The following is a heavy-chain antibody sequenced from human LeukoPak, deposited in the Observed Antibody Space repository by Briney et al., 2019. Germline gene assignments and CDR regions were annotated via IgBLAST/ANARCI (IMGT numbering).Heavy chain of an antibody. CDR1: GFTFSSYG. Sequence: GGSLRLSCAASGFTFSSYGMHWVRQAPGKGLEWVAFIRYDGSNKYYADSVKGRFTISRDNSKNTLYLQMNSLRAEDTAVYYCAKESHCSSTSCYEFWFGFDYWGQGTLVTVSS. CDR3: AKESHCSSTSCYEFWFGFDY. D-gene: IGHD2-2*01. CDR2: IRYDGSNK. V-gene: IGHV3-30*02. J-gene: IGHJ4*02.